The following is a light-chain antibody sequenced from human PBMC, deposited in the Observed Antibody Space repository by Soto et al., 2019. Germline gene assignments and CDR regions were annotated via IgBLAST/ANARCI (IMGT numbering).Light chain of an antibody. CDR1: QTIGTY. CDR3: QQPYSNLLT. CDR2: GAS. Sequence: DIQMAQSPPSLSASLGDRVTITCRASQTIGTYLNWYHQRPGKAPNLLIYGASNLQSRVPSRFSGNGSGTEFTLTISSLQREDLGIYYCQQPYSNLLTFGGGTKVEIK. V-gene: IGKV1-39*01. J-gene: IGKJ4*01.